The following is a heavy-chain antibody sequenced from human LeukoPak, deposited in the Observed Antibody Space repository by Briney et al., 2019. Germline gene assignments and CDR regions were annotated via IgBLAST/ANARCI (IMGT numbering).Heavy chain of an antibody. CDR1: GDSIGSSSYY. D-gene: IGHD2-15*01. J-gene: IGHJ4*02. Sequence: SETLSLTCTVSGDSIGSSSYYWGWIRQPPGKGLEWIGSFSYSGSVDYNPSLKSRVTISVDTSRNQFSLRLSSVTAADTAVYYCARGTYCSGGSCYYYLDNWGQGTLVTVSS. V-gene: IGHV4-39*07. CDR3: ARGTYCSGGSCYYYLDN. CDR2: FSYSGSV.